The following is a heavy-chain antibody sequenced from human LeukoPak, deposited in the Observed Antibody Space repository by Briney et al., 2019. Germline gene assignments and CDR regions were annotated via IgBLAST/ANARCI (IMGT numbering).Heavy chain of an antibody. Sequence: GGSLRLSCAASGFTFSSYNMNWVRQAPGKGPEWVSSITSSSSYIYYADSVKGRFTISRDNSKNTLYLQMNSLRAEDTAVYYCARVDGYNYYFDYWGQGTLVTVSS. CDR2: ITSSSSYI. V-gene: IGHV3-21*04. J-gene: IGHJ4*02. CDR1: GFTFSSYN. D-gene: IGHD5-24*01. CDR3: ARVDGYNYYFDY.